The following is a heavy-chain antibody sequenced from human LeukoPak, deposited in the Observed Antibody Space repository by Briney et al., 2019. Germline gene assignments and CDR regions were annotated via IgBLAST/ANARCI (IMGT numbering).Heavy chain of an antibody. CDR3: ARAGGGSASYFAY. V-gene: IGHV3-23*01. CDR1: GFTFSPYA. D-gene: IGHD6-19*01. J-gene: IGHJ4*02. CDR2: ISGSGGTT. Sequence: GGSLRLSCAASGFTFSPYAMAWVRQAPGKGLEWVSSISGSGGTTFYADSVKGRFTISRDNAKNSLFLQMNSLRVEDTAVYYCARAGGGSASYFAYWGQGTLVTVSS.